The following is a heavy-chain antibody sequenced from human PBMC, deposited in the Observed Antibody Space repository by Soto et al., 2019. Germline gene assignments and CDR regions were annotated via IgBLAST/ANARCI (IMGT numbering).Heavy chain of an antibody. CDR2: FSSTGST. CDR1: GASITHYY. D-gene: IGHD2-21*02. J-gene: IGHJ4*02. CDR3: VREQRSTAYLDY. V-gene: IGHV4-59*01. Sequence: PSETLSLTCAVSGASITHYYWNWIRQSPGKGLEWIVSFSSTGSTVYNPSLGSRVTISLDTSKNQFSLTLNSVTAADSAVYFCVREQRSTAYLDYWGQGALVTVS.